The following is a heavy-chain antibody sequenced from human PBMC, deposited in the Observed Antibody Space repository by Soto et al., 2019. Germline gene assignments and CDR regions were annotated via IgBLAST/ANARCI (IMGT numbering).Heavy chain of an antibody. Sequence: SSGQVTCEASGGRFGGYANRWGIQAPGQRLEWMGGIIPIFGTANYAQKFQGRVPITADESTSTAYMELSSLRSEDTAAYYCARDRDIGLVPSSYYYYYVMDCWGQGPTVTVSS. CDR3: ARDRDIGLVPSSYYYYYVMDC. J-gene: IGHJ6*02. CDR1: GGRFGGYA. D-gene: IGHD2-2*01. CDR2: IIPIFGTA. V-gene: IGHV1-69*13.